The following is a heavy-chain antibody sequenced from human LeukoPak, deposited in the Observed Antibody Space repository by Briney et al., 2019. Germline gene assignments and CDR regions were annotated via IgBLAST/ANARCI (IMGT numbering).Heavy chain of an antibody. Sequence: SETLSLTCAVYGGSFSGYYWSWIRQPPGKGLEWIGEINHSGSTNYNPSLKSRVTISVDTSKNQFSLKLSSVTAADTAMYYCARIGWLLPRYFDYWGQGTLVTVSS. V-gene: IGHV4-34*01. CDR2: INHSGST. CDR3: ARIGWLLPRYFDY. CDR1: GGSFSGYY. J-gene: IGHJ4*02. D-gene: IGHD3-22*01.